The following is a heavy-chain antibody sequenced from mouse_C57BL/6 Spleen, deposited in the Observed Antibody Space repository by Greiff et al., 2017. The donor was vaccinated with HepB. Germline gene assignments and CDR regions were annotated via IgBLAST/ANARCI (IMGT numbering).Heavy chain of an antibody. D-gene: IGHD2-4*01. J-gene: IGHJ4*01. CDR2: IYPGSGNT. CDR3: ARKEIDYDDHYYAMDY. V-gene: IGHV1-76*01. CDR1: GYTFTDYY. Sequence: VQLQQSGAELVRPGASVKLSCKASGYTFTDYYINWVKQRPGQGLEWIARIYPGSGNTYYNEKFKGKATLTAEKSSSTAYMQLSSLTSEDSAVYFCARKEIDYDDHYYAMDYWGQGTSVTVSS.